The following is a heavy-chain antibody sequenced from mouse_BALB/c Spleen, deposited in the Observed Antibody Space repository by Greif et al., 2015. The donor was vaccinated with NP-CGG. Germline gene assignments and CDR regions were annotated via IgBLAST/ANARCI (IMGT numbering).Heavy chain of an antibody. V-gene: IGHV5-6-3*01. CDR2: INSNGGST. Sequence: EVQLQQSGGGLVQPGGSLKLSCAASGFTFSSYGMSWVRLTPDKRLELVATINSNGGSTYYPDSVKGRFTISRDNAKNTLYLQMSSLKSEDTAMHYCARAHYYGYEGAMDYWGQGTSVTVSS. J-gene: IGHJ4*01. CDR3: ARAHYYGYEGAMDY. D-gene: IGHD1-2*01. CDR1: GFTFSSYG.